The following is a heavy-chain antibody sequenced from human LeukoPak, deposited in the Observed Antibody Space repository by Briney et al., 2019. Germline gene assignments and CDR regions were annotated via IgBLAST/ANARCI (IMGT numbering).Heavy chain of an antibody. CDR3: ARDVAGGSYYYYYYMDV. J-gene: IGHJ6*03. Sequence: GGSLRLSCAASGFTFSSYAMSWVRQAPGKGLEWVSAINVSGGGTYYADSVKGRFTISRDNAKNSLYLQMNSLRAEDTAVYYCARDVAGGSYYYYYYMDVWGKGTTVTISS. D-gene: IGHD1-26*01. V-gene: IGHV3-23*01. CDR1: GFTFSSYA. CDR2: INVSGGGT.